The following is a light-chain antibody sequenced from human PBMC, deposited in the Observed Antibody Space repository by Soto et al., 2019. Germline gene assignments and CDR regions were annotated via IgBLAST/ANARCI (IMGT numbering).Light chain of an antibody. J-gene: IGLJ2*01. CDR3: SSYRTNSTP. CDR2: DVS. CDR1: SSDVGGYNY. Sequence: QSALTQPASVSGSPGQSITISCTGTSSDVGGYNYVSWYQQHPGKVPKLMIYDVSNRPSGVSNRFSGSKSGNTASLTISGLQAEDEADYFCSSYRTNSTPFGGGTTLTVL. V-gene: IGLV2-14*01.